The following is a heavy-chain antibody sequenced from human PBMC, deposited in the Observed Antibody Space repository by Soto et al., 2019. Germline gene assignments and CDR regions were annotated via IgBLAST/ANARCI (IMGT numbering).Heavy chain of an antibody. D-gene: IGHD5-18*01. Sequence: QVQLVQSGAEVKKPGSSVKVSCKASGGAFSSYAISWVRQAPGQGLEWMGGIIPIFGTANYAQKFQGRVTITADESTSTAYMELSSLRSEDTAVYYCARNGFAAMAKYNWFDPWGQGTLVTVSS. J-gene: IGHJ5*02. CDR3: ARNGFAAMAKYNWFDP. V-gene: IGHV1-69*01. CDR2: IIPIFGTA. CDR1: GGAFSSYA.